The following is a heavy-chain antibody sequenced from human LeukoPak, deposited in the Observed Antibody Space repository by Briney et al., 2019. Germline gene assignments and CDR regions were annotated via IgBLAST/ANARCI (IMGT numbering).Heavy chain of an antibody. CDR2: INPSGGST. J-gene: IGHJ6*02. CDR3: ARFGLSHHYPGGLNYYYGMDV. V-gene: IGHV1-46*01. Sequence: ASVKVSCKASGYTFTSYYMHWVRQAPGQGLEWMGIINPSGGSTSYAQKFQGRVTISVDTSKNQFSLKLSSVTAADTAVYYCARFGLSHHYPGGLNYYYGMDVWGQGTTVTVSS. CDR1: GYTFTSYY. D-gene: IGHD1-1*01.